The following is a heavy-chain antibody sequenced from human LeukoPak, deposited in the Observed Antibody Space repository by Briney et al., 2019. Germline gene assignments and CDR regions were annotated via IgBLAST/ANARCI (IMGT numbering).Heavy chain of an antibody. CDR3: ARVSSGWYPIFDY. CDR2: INAGNGNT. D-gene: IGHD6-19*01. V-gene: IGHV1-3*01. J-gene: IGHJ4*02. CDR1: GYTFTSYA. Sequence: ASVKVSCKASGYTFTSYAMHWVRQAPGQRLEWMGWINAGNGNTKYSQKFQGRVTITRDTSASTAYMELSSLRSEDTAVYYCARVSSGWYPIFDYWGQGTLVTVSS.